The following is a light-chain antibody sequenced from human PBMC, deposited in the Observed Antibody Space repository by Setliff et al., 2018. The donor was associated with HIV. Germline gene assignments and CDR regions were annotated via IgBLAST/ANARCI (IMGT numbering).Light chain of an antibody. CDR3: CSYAGRYTYV. CDR2: DVT. J-gene: IGLJ1*01. CDR1: SSDVGGYNY. Sequence: QSALTQPRSVSGSPGQSVTISCTGTSSDVGGYNYVSWYQQHPGKAPKLMIYDVTKRPSGVPDRFSGSKSGNTASLTISGLQAEDEADYYCCSYAGRYTYVFGT. V-gene: IGLV2-11*01.